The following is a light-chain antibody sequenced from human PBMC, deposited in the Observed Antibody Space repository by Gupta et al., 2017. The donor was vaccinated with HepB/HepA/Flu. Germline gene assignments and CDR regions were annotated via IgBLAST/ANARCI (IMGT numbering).Light chain of an antibody. CDR3: CSYAGSSTFGVV. CDR2: EVS. Sequence: QSALTQPASVSGSPGQSITISCTGTSSDVGSYNLVSWYQQHPGKAPKLMIYEVSKRPSGVSNRFSGSKSGNTASLTISXLXAEDEAXYYCCSYAGSSTFGVVFGGGTKLTVL. J-gene: IGLJ2*01. V-gene: IGLV2-23*02. CDR1: SSDVGSYNL.